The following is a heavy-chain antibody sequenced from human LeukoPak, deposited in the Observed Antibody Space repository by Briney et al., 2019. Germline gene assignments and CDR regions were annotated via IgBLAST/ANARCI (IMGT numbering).Heavy chain of an antibody. Sequence: GGSLRLSCAASGFTFSSYSMNWVRQAPGKGLEWVSSISSSSSYIYYADSVKGRFTISRDNAKNSLYLQMNSLRAKDTAVYYCARDSYDSSGYPFDYWGQGTLVTVSS. CDR2: ISSSSSYI. CDR3: ARDSYDSSGYPFDY. CDR1: GFTFSSYS. J-gene: IGHJ4*02. V-gene: IGHV3-21*01. D-gene: IGHD3-22*01.